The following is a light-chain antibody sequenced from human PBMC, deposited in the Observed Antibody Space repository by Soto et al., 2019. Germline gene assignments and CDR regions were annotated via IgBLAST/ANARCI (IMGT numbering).Light chain of an antibody. Sequence: EIVLTQSPGTLSLSPGERATLSCRASQSVSRSYLAWYQQTPGQAPRLLIYGASSRATGNTDRFSGSGSGTNFTRTISRLEPEDYAVYYCQQYGSSPGFSFGQGTKMEIK. CDR2: GAS. CDR3: QQYGSSPGFS. J-gene: IGKJ2*01. V-gene: IGKV3-20*01. CDR1: QSVSRSY.